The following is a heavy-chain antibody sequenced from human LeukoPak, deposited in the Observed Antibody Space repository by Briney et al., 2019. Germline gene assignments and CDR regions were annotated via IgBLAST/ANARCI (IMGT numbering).Heavy chain of an antibody. J-gene: IGHJ6*03. CDR2: IYYSGST. CDR3: ARVVIFGVVTQLYYYYYMDV. V-gene: IGHV4-30-4*08. D-gene: IGHD3-3*01. CDR1: GGSISSGDYY. Sequence: PRTLSLTCTVSGGSISSGDYYWSWIRQPPGKGLEWIGYIYYSGSTYYNPSLKSRVTISVDTSKNQFSLKLSSVTAADTAVYYCARVVIFGVVTQLYYYYYMDVWGKGTTVTVSS.